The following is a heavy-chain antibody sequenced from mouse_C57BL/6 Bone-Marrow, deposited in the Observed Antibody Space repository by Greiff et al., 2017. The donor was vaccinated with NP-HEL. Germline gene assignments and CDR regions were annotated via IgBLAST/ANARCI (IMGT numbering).Heavy chain of an antibody. Sequence: VQLQQSGPELVKPGASVKISCKASGYAFSSSWMNWVKQRPGKGLEWIGRIYPGDGDTNYNGKFKGKATLTADKSSSTAYMQLSSLTSEDSAVYFCAAFYYGNYGYAMDYWGQGTSVTVSS. J-gene: IGHJ4*01. CDR3: AAFYYGNYGYAMDY. D-gene: IGHD2-1*01. CDR2: IYPGDGDT. V-gene: IGHV1-82*01. CDR1: GYAFSSSW.